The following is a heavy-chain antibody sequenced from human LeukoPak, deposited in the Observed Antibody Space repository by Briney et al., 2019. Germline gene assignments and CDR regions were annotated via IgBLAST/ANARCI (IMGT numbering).Heavy chain of an antibody. CDR1: GYTFTNYY. CDR3: ARVTPYGDNDY. CDR2: INPTGVTT. J-gene: IGHJ4*02. V-gene: IGHV1-46*01. Sequence: ASVKVSCKASGYTFTNYYIHWVRQAPGQGLEWMGIINPTGVTTNYAQKFQGRVTMTRDMSTSTAYMELRSLRSDDTAVYYCARVTPYGDNDYWGQGTLVTVSS. D-gene: IGHD4-23*01.